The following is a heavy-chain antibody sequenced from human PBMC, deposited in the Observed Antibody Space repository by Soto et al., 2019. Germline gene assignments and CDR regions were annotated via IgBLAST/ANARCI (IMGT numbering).Heavy chain of an antibody. V-gene: IGHV4-59*01. D-gene: IGHD3-3*02. CDR2: IYYSGST. J-gene: IGHJ4*02. Sequence: SETLSLTCTVSGGSISSYYWSWIRQPPGKGLEWIGYIYYSGSTNYNPSLKSRVTISVDTSKNQFSLKLSSVTAADTAVYYCARGRSLILPYLFDYRGQATLVIVSS. CDR3: ARGRSLILPYLFDY. CDR1: GGSISSYY.